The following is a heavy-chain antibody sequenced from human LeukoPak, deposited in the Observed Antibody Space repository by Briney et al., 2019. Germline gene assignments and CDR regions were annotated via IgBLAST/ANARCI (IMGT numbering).Heavy chain of an antibody. CDR2: ISAYNGNT. V-gene: IGHV1-18*01. CDR3: ARDVRRSNDLDY. Sequence: ASVKVSCKASGYTFTSYGISWVRQAPGQGLEWMGWISAYNGNTDYAQSLQGRVTMTIDTSTSTVYMELRSLRSDDTAVYYCARDVRRSNDLDYWGQGTLVTVSS. D-gene: IGHD3-16*01. J-gene: IGHJ4*02. CDR1: GYTFTSYG.